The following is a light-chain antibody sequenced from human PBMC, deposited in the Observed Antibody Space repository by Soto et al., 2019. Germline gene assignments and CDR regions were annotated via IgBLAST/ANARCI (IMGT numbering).Light chain of an antibody. Sequence: QSVLTQSPSASASLGASVRLTCTLSSGHSSYIIAWHQQQPEKGPRYLMKVHNDGSHSKGDGIPDRFSGSSSGAERYLTSSSLQSDDEADYYCQTWGTGILVFGGGTKVTVL. J-gene: IGLJ2*01. V-gene: IGLV4-69*01. CDR3: QTWGTGILV. CDR2: VHNDGSH. CDR1: SGHSSYI.